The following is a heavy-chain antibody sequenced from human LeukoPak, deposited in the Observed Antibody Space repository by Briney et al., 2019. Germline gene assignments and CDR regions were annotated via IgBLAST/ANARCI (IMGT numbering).Heavy chain of an antibody. CDR2: IYYSGST. Sequence: SETLSLTCTVSGGSISSYYWSWIRQPPGKGLEWIGYIYYSGSTNYNPSLKSRVTISVDTSKNQFSLKLSSVTAADTAVYYCARPARGSAAFDIWGQGTMVTVSS. J-gene: IGHJ3*02. D-gene: IGHD3-10*01. CDR1: GGSISSYY. CDR3: ARPARGSAAFDI. V-gene: IGHV4-59*01.